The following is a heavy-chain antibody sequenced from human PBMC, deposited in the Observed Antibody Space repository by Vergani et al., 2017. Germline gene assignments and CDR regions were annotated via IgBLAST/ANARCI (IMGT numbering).Heavy chain of an antibody. V-gene: IGHV3-9*01. J-gene: IGHJ4*02. CDR2: ISWNSGSI. CDR3: AATYYYDSSGYWDYYYFDY. Sequence: VQLVQSGAEVKKPGASVKVSCKVSGYTLTELSMHWVRQAPGKGLEWVSGISWNSGSIGYADSVKGRFTISRDNAKNSLYLQMNSLRSEDTAVYYCAATYYYDSSGYWDYYYFDYWGQGTLVTVSS. D-gene: IGHD3-22*01. CDR1: GYTLTELS.